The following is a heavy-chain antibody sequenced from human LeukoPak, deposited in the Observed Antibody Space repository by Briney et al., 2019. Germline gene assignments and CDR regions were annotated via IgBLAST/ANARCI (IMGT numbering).Heavy chain of an antibody. J-gene: IGHJ6*02. D-gene: IGHD3-3*01. CDR2: ISYDGSNK. CDR1: GFTFSSYG. V-gene: IGHV3-30*18. Sequence: PGGSLRLSCAASGFTFSSYGMHWVRQAPGKGLEWVAVISYDGSNKYYADSVKGRFTISRDNSKNTLYLQMNSLRAEDTAVYYCAKDWRASRDYYYGMDVWGQGTTVTVSS. CDR3: AKDWRASRDYYYGMDV.